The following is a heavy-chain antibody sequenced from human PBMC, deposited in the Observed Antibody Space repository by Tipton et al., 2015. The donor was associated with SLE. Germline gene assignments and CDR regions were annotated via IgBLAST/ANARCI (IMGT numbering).Heavy chain of an antibody. Sequence: TLSLTCTVSCGSISSSSYYWGWIRQPPGKGLEWIGSIYYSGSTYYNPSLKSRVTISVDTSKNQFSLKLSSVTAADTAVYYCARPGYSSSWYIFDYWGQGTLVTVSS. CDR1: CGSISSSSYY. V-gene: IGHV4-39*01. CDR2: IYYSGST. D-gene: IGHD6-13*01. CDR3: ARPGYSSSWYIFDY. J-gene: IGHJ4*02.